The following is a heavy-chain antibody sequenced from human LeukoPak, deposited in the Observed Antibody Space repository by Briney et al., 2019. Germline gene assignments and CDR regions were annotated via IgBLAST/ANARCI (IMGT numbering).Heavy chain of an antibody. J-gene: IGHJ4*02. CDR3: SRYDSSGYPY. CDR2: IRSKPNNYAT. Sequence: GGSLKLSCAASGFTFSDSAMHWVRQASGKGLEWVGRIRSKPNNYATAYAVSVEGRFTISRDDSKNTAYLQMNSLKTEDTAVYYCSRYDSSGYPYWGQGTLVTVSS. CDR1: GFTFSDSA. V-gene: IGHV3-73*01. D-gene: IGHD3-22*01.